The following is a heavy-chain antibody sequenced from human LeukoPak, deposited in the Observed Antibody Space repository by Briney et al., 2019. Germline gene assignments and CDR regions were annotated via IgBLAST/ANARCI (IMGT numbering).Heavy chain of an antibody. CDR2: ISAYNGNT. J-gene: IGHJ4*02. D-gene: IGHD2-2*01. Sequence: GASVKVSCKASGYTFTSYGISWVRQAPGQGLEWMGWISAYNGNTNYAQKLQGRVTMTTDTSTSTAYMELRSLRSDDTAVYYCARLYCSSTSCLLLDYWGQGTLVTVSS. V-gene: IGHV1-18*01. CDR1: GYTFTSYG. CDR3: ARLYCSSTSCLLLDY.